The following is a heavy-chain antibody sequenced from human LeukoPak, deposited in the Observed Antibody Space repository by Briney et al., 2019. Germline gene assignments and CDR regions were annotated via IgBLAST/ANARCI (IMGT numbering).Heavy chain of an antibody. V-gene: IGHV4-59*08. Sequence: SETLSLTCTVSGGSNSSYYWSWIRQPPGKGLEWIGYIYYSGSTNYNPSLKSRVTISVDTSKNQFSLKLSSVTAADTAVYYCARHLYYYYMDVWGKGTTVTVSS. CDR3: ARHLYYYYMDV. J-gene: IGHJ6*03. CDR1: GGSNSSYY. CDR2: IYYSGST.